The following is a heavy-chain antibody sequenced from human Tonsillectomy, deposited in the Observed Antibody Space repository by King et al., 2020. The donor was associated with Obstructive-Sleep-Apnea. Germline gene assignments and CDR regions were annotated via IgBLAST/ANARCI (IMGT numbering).Heavy chain of an antibody. Sequence: LQLQESGPGLVKPSETLSLTCTVSGGSISSSSYYWGWIRQPPGKGLEWIGSIYYSGSTYYNPSLKSRVTISVDTSKNQFSLKLSSVTAADTAVYYCARLFPEHYGDSQIEYQYYFDYWGQGTLVTVSS. CDR3: ARLFPEHYGDSQIEYQYYFDY. J-gene: IGHJ4*02. CDR2: IYYSGST. D-gene: IGHD4-17*01. CDR1: GGSISSSSYY. V-gene: IGHV4-39*07.